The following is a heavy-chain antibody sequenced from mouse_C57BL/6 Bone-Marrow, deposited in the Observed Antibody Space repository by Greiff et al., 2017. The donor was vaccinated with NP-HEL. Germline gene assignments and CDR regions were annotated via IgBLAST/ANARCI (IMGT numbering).Heavy chain of an antibody. D-gene: IGHD1-1*01. J-gene: IGHJ2*01. CDR2: IYPRSGNT. CDR3: AREEGPFTTVGAKGNY. CDR1: GYTFTSYG. Sequence: QVQLKQSGAELARPGASVKLSCKASGYTFTSYGISWVKQRTGQGLEWIGEIYPRSGNTYYPSPDKGKATLTADTSSSTAYLELRRLTSEDSAVSFCAREEGPFTTVGAKGNYWGQGTTLTVSS. V-gene: IGHV1-81*01.